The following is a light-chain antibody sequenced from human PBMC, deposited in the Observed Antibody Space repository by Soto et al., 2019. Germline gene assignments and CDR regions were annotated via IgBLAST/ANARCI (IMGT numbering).Light chain of an antibody. CDR3: QEFHSSSRT. V-gene: IGKV1-5*03. CDR2: SAS. J-gene: IGKJ1*01. CDR1: RNIDSW. Sequence: DIRMTQSPSTLSASLGDRVTISCRASRNIDSWLAWYQQRPGGIPQLLIYSASNLQNGVPSRFSGSGSGTDFTLTINDMQPDDFATYYCQEFHSSSRTFGQGTRVDMK.